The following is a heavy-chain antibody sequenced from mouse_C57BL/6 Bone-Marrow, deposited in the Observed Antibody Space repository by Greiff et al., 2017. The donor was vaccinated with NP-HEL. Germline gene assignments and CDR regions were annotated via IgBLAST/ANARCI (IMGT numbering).Heavy chain of an antibody. J-gene: IGHJ3*01. CDR3: ARALNYYGSSSWFAY. V-gene: IGHV5-4*01. CDR2: ISDGGSYT. D-gene: IGHD1-1*01. Sequence: EVQGVESGGGLVKPGGSLKLSCAASGFTFSSYAMSWVRQTPEKRLEWVATISDGGSYTYYPDNVKGRFTISRDNAKNNLYLQMSHLKSEETAMYYCARALNYYGSSSWFAYWGQGTLVTVSA. CDR1: GFTFSSYA.